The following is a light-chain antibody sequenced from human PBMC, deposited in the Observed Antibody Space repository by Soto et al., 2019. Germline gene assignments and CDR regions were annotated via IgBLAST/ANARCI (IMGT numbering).Light chain of an antibody. Sequence: QAVVTQPPSASGTPGQRVIISCSGTSSNLGSNTANWYQQFPGTAPKVLIYSNNERPSRVPDRFSGSKSGTSASLAISELQSEDEADYYCAAWDDSLTGWVFGGGTKVTVL. CDR2: SNN. CDR3: AAWDDSLTGWV. V-gene: IGLV1-44*01. CDR1: SSNLGSNT. J-gene: IGLJ3*02.